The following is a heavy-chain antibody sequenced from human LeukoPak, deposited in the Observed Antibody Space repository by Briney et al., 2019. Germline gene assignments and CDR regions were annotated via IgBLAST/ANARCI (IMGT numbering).Heavy chain of an antibody. CDR3: ARQRLVGATPYYYYMDV. J-gene: IGHJ6*03. CDR2: IYPGDSDT. D-gene: IGHD1-26*01. CDR1: GYSFTSYW. V-gene: IGHV5-51*01. Sequence: GESLKISCKGSGYSFTSYWIGWVRQMPGKGLEWMGIIYPGDSDTRYSPSFQGQVTISADKSISTAYLQWSSLKASDTAMYYCARQRLVGATPYYYYMDVWGKGTTVTVSS.